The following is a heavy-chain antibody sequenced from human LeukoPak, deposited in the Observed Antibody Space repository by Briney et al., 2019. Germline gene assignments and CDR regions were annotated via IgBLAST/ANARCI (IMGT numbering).Heavy chain of an antibody. CDR1: GFPVSSNY. J-gene: IGHJ6*02. Sequence: GGSLRLSCAASGFPVSSNYISWVRQAPGKGLEWVSSISSSSSYIYYADSVKGRLTISRDNAKNSLYLQMNSLRAEDTAVYYCARDPTPRYCSGGSCYTHYGMDVWGQGTTVTVSS. D-gene: IGHD2-15*01. CDR2: ISSSSSYI. CDR3: ARDPTPRYCSGGSCYTHYGMDV. V-gene: IGHV3-21*01.